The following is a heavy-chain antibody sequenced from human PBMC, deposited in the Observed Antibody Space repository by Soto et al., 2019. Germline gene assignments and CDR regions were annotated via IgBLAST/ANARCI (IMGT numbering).Heavy chain of an antibody. Sequence: ASVKVSCKASGYTFTSYAMNWVRQAPGQGLEWMGWINTNTGNPTYAQGFTGRFVFSLDTSVSTAYLQISSLKAEDTAVYYCARDLDIVATVGYFDYWGQGTLVTVSS. V-gene: IGHV7-4-1*02. CDR3: ARDLDIVATVGYFDY. D-gene: IGHD5-12*01. CDR2: INTNTGNP. CDR1: GYTFTSYA. J-gene: IGHJ4*02.